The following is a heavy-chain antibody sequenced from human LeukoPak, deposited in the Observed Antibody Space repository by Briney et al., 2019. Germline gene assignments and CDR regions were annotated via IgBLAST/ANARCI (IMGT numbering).Heavy chain of an antibody. CDR1: GFTFSNYA. V-gene: IGHV3-23*01. CDR2: IGNSAGST. CDR3: VKISTVTANFDY. D-gene: IGHD4-17*01. Sequence: GGSLRLSCTASGFTFSNYAMSWVRQAPGKGLEWVSSIGNSAGSTYYADSVKGLFTVSRDNSKNTLYLQMNSLRAEDTAVYHCVKISTVTANFDYWGQGTLVTVSS. J-gene: IGHJ4*02.